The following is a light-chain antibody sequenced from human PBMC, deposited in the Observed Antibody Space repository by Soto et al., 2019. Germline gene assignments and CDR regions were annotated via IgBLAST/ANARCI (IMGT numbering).Light chain of an antibody. CDR1: QDVGSL. J-gene: IGKJ5*01. CDR2: DAS. Sequence: EVVLTQSPATLSLSAGERASLSCRASQDVGSLIAWYQQKPGQPPRLLIYDASNRATGIPARFSGSVSGTDFVLTISSLEPEDFAVSYCHQRRSWPITFGQGTRLEMK. V-gene: IGKV3-11*01. CDR3: HQRRSWPIT.